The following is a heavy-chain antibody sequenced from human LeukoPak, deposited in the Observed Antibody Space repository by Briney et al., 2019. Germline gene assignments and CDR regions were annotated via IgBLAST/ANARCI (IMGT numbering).Heavy chain of an antibody. Sequence: GGSLRLSCAASGFTFSSYSMNWVRQAPGKGLEWVSSISSSSSYIYYADSVKGRFTISRDNAKNSLYLQMNSLRADDTAVYYCARKPSSGWYAGSVAGGDYWGQGTLVTVSS. CDR1: GFTFSSYS. D-gene: IGHD6-19*01. CDR3: ARKPSSGWYAGSVAGGDY. J-gene: IGHJ4*02. V-gene: IGHV3-21*01. CDR2: ISSSSSYI.